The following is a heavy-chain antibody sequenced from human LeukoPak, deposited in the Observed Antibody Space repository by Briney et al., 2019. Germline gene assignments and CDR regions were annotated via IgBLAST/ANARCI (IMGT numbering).Heavy chain of an antibody. CDR1: GLIVSNNY. V-gene: IGHV3-53*01. J-gene: IGHJ4*02. Sequence: PGGSLRLSCAASGLIVSNNYMNWVRQAPGKGLEWVSALYIGGNTYYADSVRGRFTISRDNSKNTLYLQMNSLRAEDTAKYYCTTTAGYNYGQYWGQGTLVTVSS. CDR3: TTTAGYNYGQY. CDR2: LYIGGNT. D-gene: IGHD5-18*01.